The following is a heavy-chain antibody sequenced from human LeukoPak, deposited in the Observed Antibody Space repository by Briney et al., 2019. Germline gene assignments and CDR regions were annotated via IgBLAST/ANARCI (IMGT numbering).Heavy chain of an antibody. CDR3: ASPTTEGKGATILNY. CDR1: GYTFTSYD. Sequence: ASVTVSCTASGYTFTSYDINWVRQATGQGLEWMGWMNPNSGNTGYAQKFQGRVTITRNTSISTAYMELSSLRSEDTAVYYCASPTTEGKGATILNYWGQGTLVTVSS. D-gene: IGHD5-12*01. CDR2: MNPNSGNT. V-gene: IGHV1-8*01. J-gene: IGHJ4*02.